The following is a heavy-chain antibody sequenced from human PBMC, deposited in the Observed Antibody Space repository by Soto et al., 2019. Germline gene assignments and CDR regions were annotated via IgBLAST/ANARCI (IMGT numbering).Heavy chain of an antibody. CDR2: IKSKTVGGTT. V-gene: IGHV3-15*07. CDR1: GFTFSNDW. Sequence: GALRLSCAASGFTFSNDWMNWGREAPGKGLEWVGRIKSKTVGGTTDYAAPAKGRFTISRDNSKNTLYLQMNSLKTEDTAVYYCTTDSQQWLPGRFDPWGQGTLVTVSS. J-gene: IGHJ5*02. D-gene: IGHD6-19*01. CDR3: TTDSQQWLPGRFDP.